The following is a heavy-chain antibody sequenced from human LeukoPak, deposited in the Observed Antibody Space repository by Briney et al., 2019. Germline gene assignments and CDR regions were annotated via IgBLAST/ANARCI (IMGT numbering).Heavy chain of an antibody. D-gene: IGHD3-3*01. CDR1: GGSISSSSYY. CDR3: AAERRFLEWLLPYYYMDV. V-gene: IGHV4-39*01. J-gene: IGHJ6*03. Sequence: SETLSLXCTVSGGSISSSSYYWGWIRQPPEKGLEWIGSIYYSGITYYNPSLKSRVTISVGTSKNQFSLKLSSVTAADTAVYYCAAERRFLEWLLPYYYMDVWGKGTTVTVSS. CDR2: IYYSGIT.